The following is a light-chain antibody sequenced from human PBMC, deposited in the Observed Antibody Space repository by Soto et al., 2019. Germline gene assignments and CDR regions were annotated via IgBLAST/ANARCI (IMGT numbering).Light chain of an antibody. CDR3: SSYTSSSPHVV. CDR2: DVS. J-gene: IGLJ2*01. CDR1: SSDVGGYSY. V-gene: IGLV2-14*01. Sequence: QSALTQPASVSGSPGQSITISRTGTSSDVGGYSYVSWYQQHPGKAPKLMIYDVSNRPSGVSNRFSGSKSGNTASLTISGLQAEDEADYYCSSYTSSSPHVVFGGGTKVTVL.